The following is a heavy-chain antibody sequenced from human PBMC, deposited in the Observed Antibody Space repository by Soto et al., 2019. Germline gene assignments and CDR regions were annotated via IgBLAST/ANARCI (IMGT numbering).Heavy chain of an antibody. CDR3: ASLGSGYGRGGMDV. J-gene: IGHJ6*02. V-gene: IGHV4-34*01. CDR2: INHSGST. D-gene: IGHD5-12*01. Sequence: QVQLQQWGAGLLKPSETLSLTCAVYGGSFSGYYWSWIRQPPGKGLEWIGEINHSGSTNYNPSLKSRVTISVDTSKSQFSLKLSSVTAADTAVYYCASLGSGYGRGGMDVWGQGTTVTVSS. CDR1: GGSFSGYY.